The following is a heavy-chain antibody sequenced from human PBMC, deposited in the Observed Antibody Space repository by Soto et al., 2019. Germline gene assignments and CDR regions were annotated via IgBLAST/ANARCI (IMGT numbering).Heavy chain of an antibody. V-gene: IGHV3-9*01. J-gene: IGHJ3*02. CDR2: ISWNSGSI. D-gene: IGHD4-17*01. CDR1: GFTFDDYA. CDR3: AKDMLLRTDYGGTSRRTGAFDI. Sequence: GGSLRLSCAASGFTFDDYAMHWVRQAPGKGLEWVSGISWNSGSIGYADSVKGRFTISRDNAKNSLYLQMNSLRAEDTALYYCAKDMLLRTDYGGTSRRTGAFDIWGQGTMVTV.